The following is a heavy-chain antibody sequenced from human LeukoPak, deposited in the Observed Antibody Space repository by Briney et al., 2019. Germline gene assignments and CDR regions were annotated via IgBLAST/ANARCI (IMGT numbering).Heavy chain of an antibody. D-gene: IGHD2-2*01. Sequence: SETLSLTCTVSGGSISSYYWSWIRQPPGRGLEGIGYIYYSGSTHYNPSLKSRVTISVDTSKNQFSLKLSSVTAADTAVYYCARFIVLPAAMSSDYYYYYGMDVWGQGTTVTVSS. CDR1: GGSISSYY. J-gene: IGHJ6*02. V-gene: IGHV4-59*01. CDR2: IYYSGST. CDR3: ARFIVLPAAMSSDYYYYYGMDV.